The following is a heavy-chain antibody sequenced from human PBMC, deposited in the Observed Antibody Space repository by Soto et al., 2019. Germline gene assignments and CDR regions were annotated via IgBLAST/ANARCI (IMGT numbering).Heavy chain of an antibody. CDR1: GVFISNYY. CDR2: ICYSEST. J-gene: IGHJ4*02. Sequence: SETLSLTCTVSGVFISNYYWSWIRQPPGKRPEWIGYICYSESTNYNPSLKSRVTMSVDTSKNQFSLKLTSVTAADTAVYYCARDRASGSWHDHWGQGTLVTVS. V-gene: IGHV4-59*01. D-gene: IGHD6-13*01. CDR3: ARDRASGSWHDH.